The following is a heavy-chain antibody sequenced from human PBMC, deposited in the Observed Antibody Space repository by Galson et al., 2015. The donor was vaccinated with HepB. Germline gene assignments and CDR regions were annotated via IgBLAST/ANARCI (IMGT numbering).Heavy chain of an antibody. D-gene: IGHD3-10*01. J-gene: IGHJ5*02. CDR3: ARDLGLMWFGELLSGWFDP. CDR1: GFTFSSYW. V-gene: IGHV3-7*03. CDR2: IKQDGSEK. Sequence: SLRLSCAASGFTFSSYWMSWVRQAPGKGLEWVANIKQDGSEKYYVDSVKGRFTISRDNAKNSLYLQMNSLRAEDTAVYYCARDLGLMWFGELLSGWFDPWGQGTLVTVSS.